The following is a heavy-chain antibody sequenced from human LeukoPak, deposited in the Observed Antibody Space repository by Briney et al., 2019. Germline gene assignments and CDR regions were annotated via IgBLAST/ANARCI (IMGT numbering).Heavy chain of an antibody. CDR2: IYYSGST. J-gene: IGHJ4*02. CDR3: ARHTPHDYGDPRDFDY. D-gene: IGHD4-17*01. CDR1: GGSISSSSYY. Sequence: SETLSLTCTVSGGSISSSSYYWGWIRQPPGKGLEWIGSIYYSGSTHYNPSLKSRVTISVDTSKNQFSLKLSSVTAADTAVYYCARHTPHDYGDPRDFDYWGQGTLVTVSS. V-gene: IGHV4-39*01.